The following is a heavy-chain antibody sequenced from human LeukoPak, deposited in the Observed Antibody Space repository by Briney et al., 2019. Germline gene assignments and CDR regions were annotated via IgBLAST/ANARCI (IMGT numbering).Heavy chain of an antibody. Sequence: KPSETLSLTCTVSGGSISSYYWSWIRQPPGKGLEWIGYIQYSGSTNYNPSLKSRVTISVDTSKNQFSLKLSSVTAADTAVYYCARVSWFPGTSYYYMDVWGKGTTVTVSS. J-gene: IGHJ6*03. CDR3: ARVSWFPGTSYYYMDV. CDR2: IQYSGST. D-gene: IGHD1-1*01. V-gene: IGHV4-59*01. CDR1: GGSISSYY.